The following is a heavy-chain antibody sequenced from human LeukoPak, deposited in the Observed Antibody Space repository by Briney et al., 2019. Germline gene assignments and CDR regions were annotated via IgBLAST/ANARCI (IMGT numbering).Heavy chain of an antibody. J-gene: IGHJ4*02. CDR1: GGSFSDYS. V-gene: IGHV4-34*01. CDR3: ARKTDFGGDSDYFDY. D-gene: IGHD4-23*01. Sequence: SETLSLTCAVYGGSFSDYSWTWIRQPPGKGLEWIGSRYHSGDTYYNPSLKSRVTISVDTSKNQFSLKLSSVTAADTAVYYCARKTDFGGDSDYFDYWSQGTLVTVSS. CDR2: RYHSGDT.